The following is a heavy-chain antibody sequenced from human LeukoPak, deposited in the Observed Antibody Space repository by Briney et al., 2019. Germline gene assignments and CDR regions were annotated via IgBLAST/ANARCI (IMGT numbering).Heavy chain of an antibody. V-gene: IGHV4-39*01. CDR1: GGAISSSSYY. Sequence: SETLSLACTVSGGAISSSSYYWGWIRQPPGKGLEWIGSIYYSGSTYYNPSLKSRVTISVDTSKNQFSLKLSSVTAADTAVYYCARHTYNWEWVYWGQGTLVTVSS. CDR3: ARHTYNWEWVY. CDR2: IYYSGST. J-gene: IGHJ4*02. D-gene: IGHD1-20*01.